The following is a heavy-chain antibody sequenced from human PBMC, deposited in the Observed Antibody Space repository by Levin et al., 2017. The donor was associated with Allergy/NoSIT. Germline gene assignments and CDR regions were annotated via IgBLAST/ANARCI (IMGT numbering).Heavy chain of an antibody. J-gene: IGHJ4*02. D-gene: IGHD5-12*01. Sequence: SGPTLVKPTQTLTLTCTFSGFSLSTSAVGVGWIRQPPGKALEWLAVIYWDNDKRYSPSLKSRLTITKDTSKNQVVLTMTNVDPVDTATYYCARRYSGDSFFDYWGQGTLVTVSS. CDR2: IYWDNDK. CDR3: ARRYSGDSFFDY. CDR1: GFSLSTSAVG. V-gene: IGHV2-5*02.